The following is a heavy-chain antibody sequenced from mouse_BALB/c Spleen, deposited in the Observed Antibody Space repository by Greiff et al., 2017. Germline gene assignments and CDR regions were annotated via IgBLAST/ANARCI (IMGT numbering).Heavy chain of an antibody. Sequence: EVQLVESGPGLVKPSQSLSLTCTVTGYSITSDYAWNWIRQFPGNKLEWMGYISYSGSTSYNPSLKSRISITRDTSKNQFFLQLNSVTTEDTATYYCARGGWDDCAMDYWGQGTSVTVSS. J-gene: IGHJ4*01. CDR3: ARGGWDDCAMDY. CDR2: ISYSGST. D-gene: IGHD4-1*01. V-gene: IGHV3-2*02. CDR1: GYSITSDYA.